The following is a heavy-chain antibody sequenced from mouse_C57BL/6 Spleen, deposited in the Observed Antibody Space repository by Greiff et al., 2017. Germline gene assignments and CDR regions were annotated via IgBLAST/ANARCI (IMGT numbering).Heavy chain of an antibody. D-gene: IGHD2-4*01. CDR2: ISSGGDYI. V-gene: IGHV5-9-1*02. J-gene: IGHJ4*01. Sequence: EVQVVESGEGLVKPGGSLKLSCAASGFTFSSYAMSWVRQTPEKRLEWVAYISSGGDYIYYADTVKGRFTISRDNARNTLYLQMSSLKSADTAMYYCTRDYDYDEEGVLYYAMDYWGQGASVTVSS. CDR3: TRDYDYDEEGVLYYAMDY. CDR1: GFTFSSYA.